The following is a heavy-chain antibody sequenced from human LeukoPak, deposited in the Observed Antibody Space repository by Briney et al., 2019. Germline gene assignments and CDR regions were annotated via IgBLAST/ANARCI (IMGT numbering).Heavy chain of an antibody. Sequence: GESLKISCQGSGYSFTSYWIGWVRQMPGKGLEWMGIIYPDDSDTRYSLSFQGQVTISADKSISTAYLQWSSLKASDTAMYYCARHLEVGTTSAFDIWGQGTMVTVSS. J-gene: IGHJ3*02. D-gene: IGHD1-26*01. V-gene: IGHV5-51*01. CDR1: GYSFTSYW. CDR3: ARHLEVGTTSAFDI. CDR2: IYPDDSDT.